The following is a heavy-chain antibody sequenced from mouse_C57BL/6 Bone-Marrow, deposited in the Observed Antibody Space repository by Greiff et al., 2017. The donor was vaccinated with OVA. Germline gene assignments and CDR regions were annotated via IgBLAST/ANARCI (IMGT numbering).Heavy chain of an antibody. J-gene: IGHJ3*01. CDR1: GYTFTDYY. CDR2: INPYNGGT. V-gene: IGHV1-19*01. D-gene: IGHD1-1*01. CDR3: ARMRGSRFAY. Sequence: VHVKQSGPVLVKPGASVKMSCKASGYTFTDYYMNWVKQSHGKSLEWIGVINPYNGGTSYNQKFKGKATLTVDKSSSTAYMELNSLTSEDSAVYYCARMRGSRFAYWGQGTLVTVSA.